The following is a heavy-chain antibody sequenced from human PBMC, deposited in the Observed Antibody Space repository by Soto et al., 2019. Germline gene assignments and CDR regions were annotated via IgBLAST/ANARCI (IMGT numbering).Heavy chain of an antibody. D-gene: IGHD2-21*02. Sequence: GGSLRLSCAASGLTFSSYWMSWVRQAPGKGLEWVANIKQDGSEKYYVDSVKGRFTISRDNAKNSLYLQMNSLRAEDTAVYYCAREPVVTPTAFDIWGQGTMVTVSS. CDR2: IKQDGSEK. CDR1: GLTFSSYW. V-gene: IGHV3-7*03. CDR3: AREPVVTPTAFDI. J-gene: IGHJ3*02.